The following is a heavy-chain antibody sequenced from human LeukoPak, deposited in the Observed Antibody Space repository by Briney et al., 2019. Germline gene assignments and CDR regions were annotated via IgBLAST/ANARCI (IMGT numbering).Heavy chain of an antibody. CDR2: ISAYNGNT. J-gene: IGHJ6*02. V-gene: IGHV1-18*01. CDR1: GYTFTSYG. D-gene: IGHD3-3*01. CDR3: ARVMAQYYDFRSGYYMLHYYHGMDV. Sequence: ASVKVSCKASGYTFTSYGISWVRQAPGQGLEGMGWISAYNGNTNYAQKLQGRVTMTTDTSTSTAYMELRSLRSDDTAVYYCARVMAQYYDFRSGYYMLHYYHGMDVWGQGTTVTVSS.